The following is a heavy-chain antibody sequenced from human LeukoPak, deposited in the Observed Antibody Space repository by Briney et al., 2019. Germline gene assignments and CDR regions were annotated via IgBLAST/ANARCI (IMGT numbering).Heavy chain of an antibody. J-gene: IGHJ4*02. CDR1: GGSFSGYY. CDR2: INHSGST. V-gene: IGHV4-34*09. D-gene: IGHD2-2*01. Sequence: PSETLSLTCAVYGGSFSGYYWSWIRQPPGKGLEWIGEINHSGSTNYNPSLKSRVTISVDTSKNQFSLKLSSVTAADTAVYYCARGGIQGIVVVPAAIDYWGQGTLVTVSS. CDR3: ARGGIQGIVVVPAAIDY.